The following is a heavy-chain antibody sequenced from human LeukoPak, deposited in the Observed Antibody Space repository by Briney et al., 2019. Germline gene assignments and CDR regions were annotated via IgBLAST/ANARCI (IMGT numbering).Heavy chain of an antibody. CDR2: IYNIGNI. CDR1: GGSISGNY. V-gene: IGHV4-4*07. CDR3: ARGPTYGSAEPIDY. Sequence: SETLSLTCTVSGGSISGNYWSWIRQPAGKGLEWIGRIYNIGNINYNPSLKSRVTMSVDTSKNQFSLKLSSVTAADTAVYYCARGPTYGSAEPIDYWGQGTLVTVSS. D-gene: IGHD3-10*01. J-gene: IGHJ4*02.